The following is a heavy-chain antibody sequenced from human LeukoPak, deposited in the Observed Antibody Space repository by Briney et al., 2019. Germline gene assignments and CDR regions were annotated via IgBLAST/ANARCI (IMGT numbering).Heavy chain of an antibody. Sequence: GGSLRLSCAASGFTFSSYAMSWVRQAPGKGLEWASSISGSGVSTYYADSVKGRFTISRDNSKNTLYLQMNSLRAEDTAIYYCARTLGYCSGGSCSYFDYWGQGTLVTVSS. V-gene: IGHV3-23*01. D-gene: IGHD2-15*01. J-gene: IGHJ4*02. CDR3: ARTLGYCSGGSCSYFDY. CDR2: ISGSGVST. CDR1: GFTFSSYA.